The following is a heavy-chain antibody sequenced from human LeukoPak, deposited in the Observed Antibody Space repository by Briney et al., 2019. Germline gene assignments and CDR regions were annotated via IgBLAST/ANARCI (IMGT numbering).Heavy chain of an antibody. Sequence: SETLSLTCTVTGGSIGHYYWSWLRQPPGKGLEWIGYIFYSGSTSYNLPLKSRVTISLDTSKNRFSLKMTSATVADTAVYYCARHQYGGGPIDHWGPGTVVTVSS. CDR1: GGSIGHYY. CDR2: IFYSGST. V-gene: IGHV4-59*08. D-gene: IGHD4-23*01. J-gene: IGHJ4*02. CDR3: ARHQYGGGPIDH.